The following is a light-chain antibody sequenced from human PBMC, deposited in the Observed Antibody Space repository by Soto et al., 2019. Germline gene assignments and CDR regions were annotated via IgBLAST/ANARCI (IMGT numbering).Light chain of an antibody. J-gene: IGLJ2*01. Sequence: QSVLTQPPSVSGAPGHRVTNSCTGSSSNIGAGYDVHWYQQLPGTAPKLLIYGNSNRPSGVPDRFSGSKSGTSASLAITGLQAEDEADYYCQSYDSSLSVVFGGATKLTVL. V-gene: IGLV1-40*01. CDR2: GNS. CDR3: QSYDSSLSVV. CDR1: SSNIGAGYD.